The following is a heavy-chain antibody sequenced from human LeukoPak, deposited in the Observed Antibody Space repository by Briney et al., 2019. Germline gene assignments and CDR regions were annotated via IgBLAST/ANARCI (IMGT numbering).Heavy chain of an antibody. Sequence: SETLSLTCTVSGGSISSYYWSWIRQPPGKGLEWIGYIYYSGSTNYNPSLNSRVTMSVDTSKNQVSLKLTSVTAADTAVYYCATTGTSKTMNYWGQGTLVTVSS. J-gene: IGHJ4*02. V-gene: IGHV4-59*12. CDR3: ATTGTSKTMNY. D-gene: IGHD4-17*01. CDR1: GGSISSYY. CDR2: IYYSGST.